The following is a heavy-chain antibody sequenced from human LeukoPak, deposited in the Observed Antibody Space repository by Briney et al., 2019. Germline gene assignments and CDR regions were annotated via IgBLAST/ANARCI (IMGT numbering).Heavy chain of an antibody. CDR2: IRSDGSEN. J-gene: IGHJ4*02. Sequence: QPGGSLRLSCAVSGFTFSSSGMHWVRQAPGKGLEWVTFIRSDGSENYYADSVKGRFTISRDNSKNTLYLQMNSLRAEDTAVYHCAKDRGVEYFDYWGQGTLVTVSS. D-gene: IGHD3-10*01. V-gene: IGHV3-30*02. CDR1: GFTFSSSG. CDR3: AKDRGVEYFDY.